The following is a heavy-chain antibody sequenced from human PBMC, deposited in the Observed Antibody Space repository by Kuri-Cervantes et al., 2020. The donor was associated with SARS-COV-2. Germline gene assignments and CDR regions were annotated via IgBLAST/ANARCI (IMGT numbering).Heavy chain of an antibody. J-gene: IGHJ4*02. Sequence: GGSLRLSCAASGFTFSSYSMNWVRQAPGKGLEWVSSISSSSSYIYYADSVKGRFTISRDDSKNTLYLQMNSLKTEDTAVYYCTTGAALRFLEWLPDFDFWGQGTLVTVSS. V-gene: IGHV3-21*03. CDR1: GFTFSSYS. CDR3: TTGAALRFLEWLPDFDF. D-gene: IGHD3-3*01. CDR2: ISSSSSYI.